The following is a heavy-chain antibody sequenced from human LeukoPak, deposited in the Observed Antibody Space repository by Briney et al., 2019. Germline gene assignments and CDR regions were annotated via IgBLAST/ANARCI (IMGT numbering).Heavy chain of an antibody. CDR2: IYTSENT. J-gene: IGHJ4*02. Sequence: SQTLSLTCTVSGGSISSGSSYWSWIRQPAGKGLEWIGRIYTSENTNYNPSLKSRVTMSVDTSKNQFSLKLSSVTAADAAVYYCARDCSGGTCYLGALTYWGQGILVTVSS. V-gene: IGHV4-61*02. D-gene: IGHD2-15*01. CDR3: ARDCSGGTCYLGALTY. CDR1: GGSISSGSSY.